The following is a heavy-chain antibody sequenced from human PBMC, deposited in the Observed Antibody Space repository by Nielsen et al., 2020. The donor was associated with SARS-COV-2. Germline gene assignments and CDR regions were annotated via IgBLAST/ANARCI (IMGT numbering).Heavy chain of an antibody. CDR1: GFTFSSYA. CDR2: ISYGGSNK. V-gene: IGHV3-30-3*01. Sequence: GESLKISCAASGFTFSSYAMHWVRQAPGKGLEWVAVISYGGSNKYYADSVKGRFTISRDNSKNTLYLQMNSLRAEDTAVYYCARVLLPDYGMDVWGQGTTVTVSS. D-gene: IGHD2-15*01. J-gene: IGHJ6*02. CDR3: ARVLLPDYGMDV.